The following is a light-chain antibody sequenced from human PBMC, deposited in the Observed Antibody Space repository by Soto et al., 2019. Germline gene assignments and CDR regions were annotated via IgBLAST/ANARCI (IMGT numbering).Light chain of an antibody. CDR3: CSFVDSDTVL. CDR1: SSDVGSYKY. V-gene: IGLV2-11*01. J-gene: IGLJ3*02. Sequence: QSALTQPRSVSGSPGQSVTISCTGTSSDVGSYKYVSWYQHHPGKAPKLMIFDVNKRPSGVSDRFSGSNPGNAASLTISGLQPEDEADYFCCSFVDSDTVLFGGGTKVTVL. CDR2: DVN.